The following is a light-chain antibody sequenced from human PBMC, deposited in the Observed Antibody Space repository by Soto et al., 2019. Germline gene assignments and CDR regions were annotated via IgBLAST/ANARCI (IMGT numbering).Light chain of an antibody. J-gene: IGLJ1*01. CDR1: SSDVGGYNY. CDR2: EVS. Sequence: QSALTKPPSASGSPGQSVTISCTGTSSDVGGYNYVSWYQQHPGKAPKLMIYEVSKRPSGVPGRFSGSKSGNTASLTVSGLQAEDEADYSCSSYAGSNNSVFGTGTKLTVL. CDR3: SSYAGSNNSV. V-gene: IGLV2-8*01.